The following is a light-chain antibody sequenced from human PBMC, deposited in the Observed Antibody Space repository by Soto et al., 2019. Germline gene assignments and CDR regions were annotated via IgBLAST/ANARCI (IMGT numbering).Light chain of an antibody. V-gene: IGKV3-20*01. J-gene: IGKJ5*01. CDR3: QKYGSSPIN. Sequence: EIVLTQTPGTLSLSPGEGATLSCRASQSVSSNYLAWYQQKPGQAPRLLIYGASSRATGIPDRFSGSGSGTDFTLTISRLEPEDFAVYYCQKYGSSPINFGQGTRLEIK. CDR1: QSVSSNY. CDR2: GAS.